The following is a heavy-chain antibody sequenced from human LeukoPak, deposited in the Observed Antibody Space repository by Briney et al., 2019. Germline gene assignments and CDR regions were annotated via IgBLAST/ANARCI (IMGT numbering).Heavy chain of an antibody. CDR2: ISGNGGHT. D-gene: IGHD3-10*01. Sequence: PGGSLRLSCAASGFTFSSYAMSWVRQAPGKGLEWVSVISGNGGHTYSADSVKGRFTISRDNSKNTLFLQMSSLRVEDTAEYYCAKGDSFGSGSYFHYWGQGALVTVSS. CDR3: AKGDSFGSGSYFHY. J-gene: IGHJ4*02. V-gene: IGHV3-23*01. CDR1: GFTFSSYA.